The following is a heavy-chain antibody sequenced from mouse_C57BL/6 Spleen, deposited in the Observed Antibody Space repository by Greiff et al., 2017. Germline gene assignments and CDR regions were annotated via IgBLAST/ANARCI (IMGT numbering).Heavy chain of an antibody. J-gene: IGHJ1*03. V-gene: IGHV1-42*01. CDR1: GYSFTGYY. D-gene: IGHD1-1*01. Sequence: VQLQQSGPELVKPGASVKISCKASGYSFTGYYMNWVKQSPEKSLEWIGEINPSTGGTTYNQKFKAKATLTVDKSSSTAYMQLKSLTSEDSAVYYCARFHYGSSYVWYFDVWGTGTTVTVSS. CDR3: ARFHYGSSYVWYFDV. CDR2: INPSTGGT.